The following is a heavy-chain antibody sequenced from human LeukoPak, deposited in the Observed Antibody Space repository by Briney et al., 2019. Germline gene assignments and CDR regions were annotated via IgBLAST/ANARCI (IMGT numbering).Heavy chain of an antibody. J-gene: IGHJ4*02. Sequence: PGGSLRLSCAGSGLSFSSYGMHWVRQAPGKGLEWVAFIRYDGSNKYYADSVKGRFTISRDNSKNTLYLQMNSLRAEDTAVYYCARDPGLYYYDSSGLVYWGRGTLVTVSS. CDR2: IRYDGSNK. D-gene: IGHD3-22*01. CDR3: ARDPGLYYYDSSGLVY. V-gene: IGHV3-30*02. CDR1: GLSFSSYG.